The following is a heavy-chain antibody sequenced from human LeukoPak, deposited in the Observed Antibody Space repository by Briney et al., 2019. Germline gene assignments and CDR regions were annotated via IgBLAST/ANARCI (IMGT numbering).Heavy chain of an antibody. CDR3: ARRTYYYDSSGYAIDY. J-gene: IGHJ4*02. CDR2: IYPGDSDT. D-gene: IGHD3-22*01. CDR1: GYSFTSYW. Sequence: GESLKISFKGSGYSFTSYWIGWVRQMPGKGLEWMGIIYPGDSDTRYSPSFQGQVTISADKSISTAYLQWSSLKASDTAMYYCARRTYYYDSSGYAIDYWGQGTLVTVSS. V-gene: IGHV5-51*01.